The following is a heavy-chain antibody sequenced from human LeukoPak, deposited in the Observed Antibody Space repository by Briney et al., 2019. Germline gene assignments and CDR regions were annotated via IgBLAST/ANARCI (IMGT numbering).Heavy chain of an antibody. J-gene: IGHJ4*02. CDR3: ARARSAAGNFDY. Sequence: SETLSLTCTVSGGSISSGGYHWSWIRQHPGKGLEWIGYIYYSGSTHYNPSLKSRVTISADTSKNQFSLKLSSVTAADTAVYYCARARSAAGNFDYWGQGTLVTVSS. CDR1: GGSISSGGYH. V-gene: IGHV4-31*03. CDR2: IYYSGST. D-gene: IGHD6-13*01.